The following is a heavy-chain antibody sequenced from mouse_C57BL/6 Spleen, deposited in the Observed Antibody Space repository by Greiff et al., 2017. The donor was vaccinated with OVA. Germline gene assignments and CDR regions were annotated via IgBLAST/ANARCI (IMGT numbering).Heavy chain of an antibody. CDR1: GFTFSDYG. V-gene: IGHV5-17*01. Sequence: EVQRVESGGGLVKPGGSLKLSCAASGFTFSDYGMHWVRQAPEKGLEWVAYISSGSSTIYYADTVKGRFTISRDNAKNTLFLQMTSLRSEDTAMYYCARSDYDGAMDYWGQGTSVTVSS. CDR2: ISSGSSTI. D-gene: IGHD2-4*01. J-gene: IGHJ4*01. CDR3: ARSDYDGAMDY.